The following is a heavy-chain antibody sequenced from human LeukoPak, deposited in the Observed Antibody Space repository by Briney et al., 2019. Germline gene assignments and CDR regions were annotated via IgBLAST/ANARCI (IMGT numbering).Heavy chain of an antibody. J-gene: IGHJ4*02. V-gene: IGHV3-23*01. Sequence: GGSLRLSCAASGFTFSSYAMSWVRQAPGKGLEWVSAISGSGGSTYYADSVKGRFTISRDNSKNTLYLQMNSLRAEDTAVYYCAKQRTVGYCSSTSCLNDYWGQGTLVTVSS. CDR1: GFTFSSYA. CDR3: AKQRTVGYCSSTSCLNDY. CDR2: ISGSGGST. D-gene: IGHD2-2*01.